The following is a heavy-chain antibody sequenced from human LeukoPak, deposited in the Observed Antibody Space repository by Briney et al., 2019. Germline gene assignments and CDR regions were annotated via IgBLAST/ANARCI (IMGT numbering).Heavy chain of an antibody. CDR1: GGSIRSSSYY. CDR2: IYYSGST. CDR3: ARDDSSRRTVDY. Sequence: SETLSLTCTVSGGSIRSSSYYWGWIRQPPGKGLEWIGSIYYSGSTYYNPSLKSRVTISVDTSKNQFSLKLSSVTAADTAVYYCARDDSSRRTVDYWGQGTLVNVSS. V-gene: IGHV4-39*07. D-gene: IGHD3-22*01. J-gene: IGHJ4*02.